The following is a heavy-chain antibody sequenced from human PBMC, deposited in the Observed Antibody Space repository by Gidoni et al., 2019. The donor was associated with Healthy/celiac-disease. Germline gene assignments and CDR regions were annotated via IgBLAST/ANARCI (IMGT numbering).Heavy chain of an antibody. J-gene: IGHJ4*02. CDR3: ARDGLGFGELPPSKYYFDY. CDR1: GGTFRSYA. CDR2: IIPMFGTA. D-gene: IGHD3-10*01. V-gene: IGHV1-69*01. Sequence: QVQLVQSGAEVKKPGSSVKVSCKASGGTFRSYAISWVRQAPGQGLEWMGGIIPMFGTANYAQKFQGRVTITADEFTSTAYMELSSLRSEDTAVYYCARDGLGFGELPPSKYYFDYWGQGILVTVSS.